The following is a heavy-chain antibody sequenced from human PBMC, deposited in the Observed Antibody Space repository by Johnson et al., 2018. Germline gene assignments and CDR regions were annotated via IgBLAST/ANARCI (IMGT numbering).Heavy chain of an antibody. CDR2: VSSDGYNK. V-gene: IGHV3-33*05. J-gene: IGHJ6*02. Sequence: VQLVESGGGVVHSGGSLRLSCAASGFTLSSYDMHWVRQVPGKGLEWVAGVSSDGYNKYYGDSVKGRLTISRDNSKNTLNLPMDSLRVEDTAVYYCARRHALDVWCQGTTVTVSS. CDR3: ARRHALDV. CDR1: GFTLSSYD.